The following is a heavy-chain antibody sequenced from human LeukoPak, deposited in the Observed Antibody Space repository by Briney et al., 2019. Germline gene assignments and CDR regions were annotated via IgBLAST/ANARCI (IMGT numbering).Heavy chain of an antibody. CDR1: GFTFSSYA. CDR3: ASVYYYDAFDI. V-gene: IGHV3-30*14. Sequence: PGGSLRLSCAASGFTFSSYAMHWVRQAPGKGLEWVAVISYDGSNKYYADSVKGRFTISRDNSKNTLYLQMNSLRAEDTAVYYCASVYYYDAFDIWGQGTMVTVSS. CDR2: ISYDGSNK. J-gene: IGHJ3*02. D-gene: IGHD3-22*01.